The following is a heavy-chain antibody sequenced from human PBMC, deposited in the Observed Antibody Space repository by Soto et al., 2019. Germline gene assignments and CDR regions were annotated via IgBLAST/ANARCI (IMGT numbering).Heavy chain of an antibody. J-gene: IGHJ4*02. V-gene: IGHV3-21*02. D-gene: IGHD6-19*01. CDR2: ISSGRPDI. CDR1: GFSFDTYN. Sequence: EDQLVESGGGLVKPGGSLRLSCAASGFSFDTYNMNWVRQAPGKGLEWVSSISSGRPDIFYADSVRGRFTISRDDAKKSLFLQMNSLRADDTAVCYCARDHLGIAAGDFDLWGQGTLVTVSS. CDR3: ARDHLGIAAGDFDL.